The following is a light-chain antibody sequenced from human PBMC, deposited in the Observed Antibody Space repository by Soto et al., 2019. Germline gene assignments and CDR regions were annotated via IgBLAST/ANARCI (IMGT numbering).Light chain of an antibody. CDR3: QQYNIWPQT. CDR2: GAS. J-gene: IGKJ1*01. Sequence: EIVMTQSPATLSVSPGGRATLSCRASQSLRSSLAWYQQKPGQAPRLLIYGASTRATGIPARFSGSGSGTEFTLTISSLQSEDFAVYFCQQYNIWPQTFGQGTKVDIK. V-gene: IGKV3-15*01. CDR1: QSLRSS.